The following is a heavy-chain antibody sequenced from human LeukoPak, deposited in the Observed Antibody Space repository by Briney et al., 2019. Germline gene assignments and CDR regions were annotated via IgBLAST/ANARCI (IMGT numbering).Heavy chain of an antibody. V-gene: IGHV4-4*07. CDR3: ARIRYCSSTSCYAGVHWFDP. D-gene: IGHD2-2*01. CDR1: GGSISSYD. CDR2: IYTSGST. Sequence: SETLSLTCTVSGGSISSYDWSWIRQPAGKGLEWIGRIYTSGSTYYNPSLKSRVTMSVDTSKNQFSLKLSSVTAADTAVYYCARIRYCSSTSCYAGVHWFDPWGQGTLVTVSS. J-gene: IGHJ5*02.